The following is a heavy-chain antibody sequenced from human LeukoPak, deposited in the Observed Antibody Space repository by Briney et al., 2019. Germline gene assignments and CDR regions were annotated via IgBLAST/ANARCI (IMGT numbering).Heavy chain of an antibody. CDR1: GCTFTGYY. Sequence: SVKVSCKASGCTFTGYYMHWVRQAPGQGLEWMGGIIPIFGTANYAQKFQGRVTITTDESTSTAYMELSSLRSEDTAVYYCAREGADFWSGYYFDYWGQGTLVTVSS. J-gene: IGHJ4*02. V-gene: IGHV1-69*05. CDR3: AREGADFWSGYYFDY. D-gene: IGHD3-3*01. CDR2: IIPIFGTA.